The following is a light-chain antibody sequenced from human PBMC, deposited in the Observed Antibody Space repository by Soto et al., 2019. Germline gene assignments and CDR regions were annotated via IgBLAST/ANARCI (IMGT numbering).Light chain of an antibody. J-gene: IGKJ1*01. Sequence: DIVLTQSPATLSLSPGDRATLSCRASQSVGTSLAWYKQQPGQAPRLLIHDAAYRASGIPERFSGSGSGTAFSLSISSLEPDDFAVYYCQQYNSYPWTFGQGTKVEIK. CDR3: QQYNSYPWT. CDR2: DAA. CDR1: QSVGTS. V-gene: IGKV3-11*01.